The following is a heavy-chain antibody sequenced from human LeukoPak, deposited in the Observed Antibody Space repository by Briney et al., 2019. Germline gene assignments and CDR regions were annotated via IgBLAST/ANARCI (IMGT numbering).Heavy chain of an antibody. CDR1: GFTFSSYE. CDR2: ISSSGSTI. J-gene: IGHJ4*02. V-gene: IGHV3-48*03. D-gene: IGHD6-19*01. CDR3: AREKQWLSWLDY. Sequence: GGSLRLSCAASGFTFSSYEMNWVRQAPGKGLEWVSYISSSGSTIYYADSVKGRFTISRDNSKNTLYLQMNSLRAEDTAVYYCAREKQWLSWLDYWGQGTLVTVSS.